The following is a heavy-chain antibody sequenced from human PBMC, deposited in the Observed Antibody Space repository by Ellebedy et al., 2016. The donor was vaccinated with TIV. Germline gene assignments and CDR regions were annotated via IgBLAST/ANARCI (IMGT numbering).Heavy chain of an antibody. J-gene: IGHJ5*02. CDR2: IFHSGST. CDR1: GGSISSTNW. CDR3: ASDSRYNWFDP. D-gene: IGHD2-2*01. Sequence: MPSETLSLTCAVSGGSISSTNWWSWVRQPPGKGLDWIGEIFHSGSTNYNPSLKRRVTISVDKSKNQFSLELSSVTAADTAVYYCASDSRYNWFDPWGQGTLVTVSS. V-gene: IGHV4-4*02.